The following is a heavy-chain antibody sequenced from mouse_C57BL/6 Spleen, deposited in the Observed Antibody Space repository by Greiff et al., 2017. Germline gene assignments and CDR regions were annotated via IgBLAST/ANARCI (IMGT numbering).Heavy chain of an antibody. V-gene: IGHV1-69*01. D-gene: IGHD3-2*02. CDR3: ASSDSSGYKFAY. CDR1: GYTFTSYW. Sequence: VQLQQSGAELVMPGASVKLSCKASGYTFTSYWMHWVKQRPGQGLEWIGEIDPSDSYTNYNQKFKGKSTLTVDKSSSTAYMQLSSLTSEDSAVYDCASSDSSGYKFAYWGQGTLVTVSA. CDR2: IDPSDSYT. J-gene: IGHJ3*01.